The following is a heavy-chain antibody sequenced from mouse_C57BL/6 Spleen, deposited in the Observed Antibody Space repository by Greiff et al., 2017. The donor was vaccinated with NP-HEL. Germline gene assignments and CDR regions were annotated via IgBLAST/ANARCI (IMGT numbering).Heavy chain of an antibody. V-gene: IGHV6-3*01. CDR1: GFTFSNYW. CDR3: TVYYYGSSYGWYFDV. D-gene: IGHD1-1*01. Sequence: EVKVVESGGGLVQPGGSMKLSCVASGFTFSNYWMHWVRQSPEKGLEWVAQIRLKSDNYATHYAESVKGRFTISRDDSKSSVYLKMNNLRAEDTGIYYCTVYYYGSSYGWYFDVWGTGTTVTVSS. CDR2: IRLKSDNYAT. J-gene: IGHJ1*03.